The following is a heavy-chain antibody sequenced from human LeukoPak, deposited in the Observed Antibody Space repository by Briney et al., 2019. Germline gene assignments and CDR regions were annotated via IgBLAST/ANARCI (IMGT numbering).Heavy chain of an antibody. V-gene: IGHV3-23*01. D-gene: IGHD3-9*01. Sequence: RSGGSLRLSCAASGFTFSSYAMSWVRQAPGKGLEWVSAISGSGGSTYYADSVKGRFTISRDNSKNTLYLQMTSLRAEDTALYYCAKDGPVLRYFDWLLGMLDYWGQGTLVTVSS. CDR1: GFTFSSYA. CDR2: ISGSGGST. J-gene: IGHJ4*02. CDR3: AKDGPVLRYFDWLLGMLDY.